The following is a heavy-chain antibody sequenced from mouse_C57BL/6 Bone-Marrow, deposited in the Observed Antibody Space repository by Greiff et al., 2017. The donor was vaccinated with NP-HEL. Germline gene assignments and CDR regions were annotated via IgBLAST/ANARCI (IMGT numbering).Heavy chain of an antibody. CDR3: ARYISPYGNYDAMDY. J-gene: IGHJ4*01. D-gene: IGHD2-1*01. CDR1: GFTFTDYY. Sequence: DVQLVESGGGLVQPGGSLSLSCAASGFTFTDYYMSWVRQPPGKALEWLGFIRNKANGYTTEYSASVKGRFTISRDNSQSILYLQMNALRAEDSATYYCARYISPYGNYDAMDYWGQGTSVTVSS. CDR2: IRNKANGYTT. V-gene: IGHV7-3*01.